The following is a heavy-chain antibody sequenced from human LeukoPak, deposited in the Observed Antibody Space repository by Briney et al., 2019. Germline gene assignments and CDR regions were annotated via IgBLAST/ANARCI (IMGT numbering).Heavy chain of an antibody. Sequence: EASVKVSCKASGGTFSSYAISWVRQAPGQGLEWMGGIIPIFGTANYAQKFQGRVTITADESTSTAYMELSSLRSEDTAVYYCARMQLASGYYANALFDIWGQGTMVTVSS. D-gene: IGHD3-22*01. V-gene: IGHV1-69*13. J-gene: IGHJ3*02. CDR3: ARMQLASGYYANALFDI. CDR2: IIPIFGTA. CDR1: GGTFSSYA.